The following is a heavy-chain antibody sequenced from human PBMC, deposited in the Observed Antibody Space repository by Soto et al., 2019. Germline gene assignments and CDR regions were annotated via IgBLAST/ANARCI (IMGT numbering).Heavy chain of an antibody. V-gene: IGHV4-34*01. D-gene: IGHD1-1*01. J-gene: IGHJ3*02. CDR3: ARVERGTATTVVDAFEI. CDR2: INHSGRT. Sequence: QVQLQQWGAGLLKPSETLSLTCAVYGGSFSGYYWRWIRQPPGKGLEWIGEINHSGRTNYNPSLKSRVTISIYTPKYQLSLNLNSVAAAYTAVYYCARVERGTATTVVDAFEIWGRGTMVTVSS. CDR1: GGSFSGYY.